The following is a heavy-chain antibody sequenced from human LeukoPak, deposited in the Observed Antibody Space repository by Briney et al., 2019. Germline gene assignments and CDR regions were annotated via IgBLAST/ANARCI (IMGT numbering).Heavy chain of an antibody. CDR2: IYYSGST. D-gene: IGHD3-10*01. J-gene: IGHJ4*02. Sequence: PSETLSLTCTVSGGSISSYYWSWIRQPSGKGLEWIGYIYYSGSTNYNPSLKSRVTISVDTSKNQFSLKLSSVTAADTAVYYCARALWFGEFHFDYWGQGTLVTVSS. CDR3: ARALWFGEFHFDY. V-gene: IGHV4-59*01. CDR1: GGSISSYY.